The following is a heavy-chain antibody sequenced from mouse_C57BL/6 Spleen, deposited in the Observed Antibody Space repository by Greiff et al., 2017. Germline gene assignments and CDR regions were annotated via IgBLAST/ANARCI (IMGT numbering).Heavy chain of an antibody. CDR2: INPNTGGT. CDR3: ARSYYSNDGVGFFAY. V-gene: IGHV1-26*01. Sequence: EVQLPQSGPELVKPGASVKISCTASGYTFTDYYMNWVKPSHGTSLEWIGDINPNTGGTSYTQTFKSKATLTVIKSSSTAYMELRSLTSEVAAGYYCARSYYSNDGVGFFAYWGQGTLVTVSA. D-gene: IGHD2-5*01. J-gene: IGHJ3*01. CDR1: GYTFTDYY.